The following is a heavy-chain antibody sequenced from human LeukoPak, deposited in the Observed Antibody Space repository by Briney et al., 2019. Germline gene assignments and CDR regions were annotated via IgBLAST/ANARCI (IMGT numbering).Heavy chain of an antibody. D-gene: IGHD3-10*01. CDR2: IYTSGST. CDR3: ARAPYYYGSGIYYYYMDV. Sequence: PSETLSLTCTVSGGSISSGSYYWSWIRQPAGKGLEWIGRIYTSGSTNYNPSLKSRVTISVDTSKNQFSLKLSSVTAADTAVYYCARAPYYYGSGIYYYYMDVWGKGTTVTISS. J-gene: IGHJ6*03. V-gene: IGHV4-61*02. CDR1: GGSISSGSYY.